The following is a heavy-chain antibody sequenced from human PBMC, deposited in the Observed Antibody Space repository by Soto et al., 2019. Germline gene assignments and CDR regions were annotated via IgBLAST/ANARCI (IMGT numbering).Heavy chain of an antibody. CDR1: GFTFTSSA. CDR3: AAGVKGGYSYGPTQLDY. Sequence: ASVKVSCKASGFTFTSSAVQWVRQARGQRLEWIGWIVVGSGNTNYAQKFQERVTITRDMSTSTAYMELSSLRSEDTAVYYCAAGVKGGYSYGPTQLDYWGQGTLVTVSS. CDR2: IVVGSGNT. J-gene: IGHJ4*02. V-gene: IGHV1-58*01. D-gene: IGHD5-18*01.